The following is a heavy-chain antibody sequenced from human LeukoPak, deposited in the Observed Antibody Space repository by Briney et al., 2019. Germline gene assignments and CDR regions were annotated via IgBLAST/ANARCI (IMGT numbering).Heavy chain of an antibody. V-gene: IGHV3-21*01. CDR2: ISSSSSYI. J-gene: IGHJ4*02. Sequence: GGFLRLSCAASGFTFSSYSMNWVRQAPGKGLEWVSSISSSSSYIYYADSVKGRFTISRDNAKNSLYLQMNSLRAEDTAVYYCARDGVMATTYFDYWGQGTLVTVSS. CDR1: GFTFSSYS. CDR3: ARDGVMATTYFDY. D-gene: IGHD5-24*01.